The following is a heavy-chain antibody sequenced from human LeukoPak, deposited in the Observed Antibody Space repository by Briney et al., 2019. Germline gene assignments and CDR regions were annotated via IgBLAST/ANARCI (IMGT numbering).Heavy chain of an antibody. V-gene: IGHV4-59*01. CDR2: IYYSGST. D-gene: IGHD6-19*01. CDR3: ASSIAVASTTKFGY. CDR1: GGSISSYY. Sequence: SETLSLTCTVSGGSISSYYWSWIRQPPGKGLEWIGYIYYSGSTNYNPSLKSRVTISVDTSKNQFSLKLSSVTAADTAVYYCASSIAVASTTKFGYWGQGTLVTVSS. J-gene: IGHJ4*02.